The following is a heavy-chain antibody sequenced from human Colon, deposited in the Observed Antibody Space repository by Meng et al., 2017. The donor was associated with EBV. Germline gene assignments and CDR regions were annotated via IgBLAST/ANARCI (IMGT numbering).Heavy chain of an antibody. J-gene: IGHJ4*02. CDR3: ARRLAALDY. CDR2: INYSGNT. V-gene: IGHV4-34*01. Sequence: QVQLQQWGAGLLQPSXPLSLSCAVYGGSFRGYYWTWIRQPPGKGLEWVAEINYSGNTNYSPSLKSRVTISIDTSKNQFSLKLSSVTAADTAIYYCARRLAALDYWGQGTLVNVSS. CDR1: GGSFRGYY. D-gene: IGHD6-19*01.